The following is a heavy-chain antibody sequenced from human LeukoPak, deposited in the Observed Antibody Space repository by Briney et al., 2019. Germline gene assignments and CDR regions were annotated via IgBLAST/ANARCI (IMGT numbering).Heavy chain of an antibody. V-gene: IGHV1-18*01. CDR3: ARDHPLSIAARTPHDY. CDR1: GYTFTSYG. D-gene: IGHD6-6*01. CDR2: ISAYNGNT. Sequence: ASVKVSCKASGYTFTSYGISWVRQAPGQGLEWMGWISAYNGNTNYAQKLQGRVTMTTDTSTSTAYMELRGLRSDDTAVYYCARDHPLSIAARTPHDYWGQGTLVTVSS. J-gene: IGHJ4*02.